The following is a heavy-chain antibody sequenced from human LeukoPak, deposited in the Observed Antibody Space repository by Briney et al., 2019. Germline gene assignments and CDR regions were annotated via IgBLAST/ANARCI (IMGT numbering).Heavy chain of an antibody. J-gene: IGHJ6*02. V-gene: IGHV4-34*01. CDR2: INDSGRS. CDR3: TGHRKGFYYGVGV. CDR1: GGSFSDYY. Sequence: SGTLSLTCGVFGGSFSDYYWSWIRQFPGQGLEWIGEINDSGRSNCNPSLKSRVTISVDTSKNQFSLKLTSVTAADTAVYYCTGHRKGFYYGVGVWGQGTTVIVS.